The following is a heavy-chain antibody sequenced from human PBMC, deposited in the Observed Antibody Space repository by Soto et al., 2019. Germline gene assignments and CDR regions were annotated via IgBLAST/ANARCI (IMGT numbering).Heavy chain of an antibody. Sequence: PSETLSLTCTVSGDSITTYYWSWIRQPAGKGPEWIGRIYPGGSIDYIPSLKSRITLSFDTSKKQFSLKLNSVTAADTAVYYCSSGSFGVVSEFWGQGTLVPVSS. CDR1: GDSITTYY. V-gene: IGHV4-4*07. J-gene: IGHJ4*02. D-gene: IGHD3-3*01. CDR3: SSGSFGVVSEF. CDR2: IYPGGSI.